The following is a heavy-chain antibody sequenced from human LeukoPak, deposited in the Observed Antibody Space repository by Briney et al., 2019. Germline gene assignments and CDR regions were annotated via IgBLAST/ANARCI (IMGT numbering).Heavy chain of an antibody. J-gene: IGHJ4*02. Sequence: PGRSLRLSCAASGFTFSGYGMHGVRLAPGRGLEWVAVISFDGSHKYYADSVQGRLTISRDNSKNTVYLQMNSLRTVDTAIYYCAKDRGFSFASGSSELDYWGQGTLVTVSS. CDR2: ISFDGSHK. CDR3: AKDRGFSFASGSSELDY. CDR1: GFTFSGYG. D-gene: IGHD3-10*01. V-gene: IGHV3-30*18.